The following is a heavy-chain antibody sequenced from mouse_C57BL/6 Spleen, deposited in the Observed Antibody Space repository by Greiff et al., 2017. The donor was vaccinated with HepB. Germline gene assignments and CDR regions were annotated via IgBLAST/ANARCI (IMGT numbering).Heavy chain of an antibody. J-gene: IGHJ2*01. V-gene: IGHV1-55*01. D-gene: IGHD1-1*01. CDR3: AREDYYGSLDNY. Sequence: QVQLQQPGAELVKPGASVKMSCKASGYTFTSYWITWVKQRPGQGLEWIGDIYPGSGSTNYNEKFKSKATLTVDTSSSTAYMQLSSLTSEDSAVDYCAREDYYGSLDNYWGQGTTLTVSS. CDR2: IYPGSGST. CDR1: GYTFTSYW.